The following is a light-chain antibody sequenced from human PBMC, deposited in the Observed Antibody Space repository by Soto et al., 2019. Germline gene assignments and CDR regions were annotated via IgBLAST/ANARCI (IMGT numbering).Light chain of an antibody. V-gene: IGKV3-15*01. CDR2: GAS. CDR1: QSVSSN. J-gene: IGKJ2*01. CDR3: QQYNSWPPYT. Sequence: EIVMTQSPATLSVSPGERATLSCRASQSVSSNFAWYQQKPGQAPRLLIYGASTRATGIPARFSGSGSETEFTLTISSLQSEDFAVYYCQQYNSWPPYTFGQGTKLEIK.